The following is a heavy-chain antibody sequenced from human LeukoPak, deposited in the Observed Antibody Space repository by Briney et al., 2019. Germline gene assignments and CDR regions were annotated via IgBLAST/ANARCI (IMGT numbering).Heavy chain of an antibody. D-gene: IGHD3-10*01. CDR1: GYTFTSYG. J-gene: IGHJ4*02. V-gene: IGHV1-18*01. Sequence: ASVKVSCKASGYTFTSYGISWVRQAPGQGLEWMGWISTYNGNTNFAQKLQGRVTMTTDTSTSTAYMELRSLRSDDTAVYYCARDLSLWFGESDESLDYWGQGTLVTVSS. CDR3: ARDLSLWFGESDESLDY. CDR2: ISTYNGNT.